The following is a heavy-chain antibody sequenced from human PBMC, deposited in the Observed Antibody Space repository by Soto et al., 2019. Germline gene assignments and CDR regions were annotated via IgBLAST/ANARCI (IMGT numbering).Heavy chain of an antibody. CDR1: GFSFSSYE. J-gene: IGHJ4*02. D-gene: IGHD3-10*01. CDR2: ISSSGSST. CDR3: ARGGLRS. V-gene: IGHV3-48*03. Sequence: EVQLVESGGGLVQPGGSLRLSCAASGFSFSSYEMNWVRQAPGKGPVWLAYISSSGSSTYYADSAKGRFTISRDNIKNSLFLQLHSLRVEDRGIYYCARGGLRSWGQGTPVTVSS.